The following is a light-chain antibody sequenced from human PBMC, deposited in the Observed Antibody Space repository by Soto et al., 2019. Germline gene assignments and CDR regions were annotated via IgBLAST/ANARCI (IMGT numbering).Light chain of an antibody. J-gene: IGLJ1*01. CDR2: EVN. Sequence: QSALTQPASVSGSPGQSITISCTGTSSDVGAYNYVSWYQQHPGKAPKLMIYEVNYRPSGVSNRFSGSKSGITASLTISGLQGEEEADYYCISYASTSTAVFGTGTKVTV. CDR1: SSDVGAYNY. CDR3: ISYASTSTAV. V-gene: IGLV2-14*01.